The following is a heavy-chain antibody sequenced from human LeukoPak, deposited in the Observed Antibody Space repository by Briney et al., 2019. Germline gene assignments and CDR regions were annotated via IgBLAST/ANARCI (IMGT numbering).Heavy chain of an antibody. Sequence: SKTLSLTCAVYGGSFSGYYWSWIRQPPGKGLEWIGEINHSGSTNYNPSLKSRVTISVDTSKNQFSLKLSSVTAADTAVYYCARGTRWGFGASFYYYYYYMDVWGKGTTVTVSS. CDR1: GGSFSGYY. CDR2: INHSGST. D-gene: IGHD3-10*01. V-gene: IGHV4-34*01. J-gene: IGHJ6*03. CDR3: ARGTRWGFGASFYYYYYYMDV.